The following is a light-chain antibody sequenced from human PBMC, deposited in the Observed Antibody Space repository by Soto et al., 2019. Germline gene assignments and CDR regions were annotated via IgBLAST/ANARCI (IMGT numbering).Light chain of an antibody. J-gene: IGKJ2*03. CDR2: MAS. CDR1: QSISTW. V-gene: IGKV1-5*03. Sequence: DIQMTQSPSTLSASVGDGVTITCRASQSISTWLAWYQQKPGKAPKLLIYMASSLESGVPSRFSGSGSGTDFTLTISSLQPDDFATYYCQQYNRYSPSFGQGTKLEIK. CDR3: QQYNRYSPS.